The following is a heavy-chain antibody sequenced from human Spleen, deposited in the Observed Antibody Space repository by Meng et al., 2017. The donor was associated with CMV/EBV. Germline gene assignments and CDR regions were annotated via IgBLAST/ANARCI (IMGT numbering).Heavy chain of an antibody. CDR3: AKGAGYCSSTSCYNWFDP. V-gene: IGHV3-23*01. J-gene: IGHJ5*02. CDR1: TCSSYA. D-gene: IGHD2-2*01. Sequence: TCSSYAMSWVRQAPGKGLEWVSAISGSGGSTYYADSVKGRFTISRDNSKNTLYLQMNSLRAEDTAVYYCAKGAGYCSSTSCYNWFDPWGQGTLVTVSS. CDR2: ISGSGGST.